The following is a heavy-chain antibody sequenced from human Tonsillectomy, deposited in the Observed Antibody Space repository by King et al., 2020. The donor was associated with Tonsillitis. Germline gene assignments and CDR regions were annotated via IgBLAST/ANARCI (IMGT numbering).Heavy chain of an antibody. J-gene: IGHJ5*02. V-gene: IGHV1-69*12. D-gene: IGHD3-10*01. CDR2: IIPTFGTA. CDR3: ARPLGFGWFDP. CDR1: GGTFSSYA. Sequence: QLVQSGAEVKKPGSSVKVSCKASGGTFSSYAISWVRQAPGQGLECMGGIIPTFGTANYAQKFQGRVTITADESPSTAYMELSSLGSAETAVYYCARPLGFGWFDPWGQGTLVTVSS.